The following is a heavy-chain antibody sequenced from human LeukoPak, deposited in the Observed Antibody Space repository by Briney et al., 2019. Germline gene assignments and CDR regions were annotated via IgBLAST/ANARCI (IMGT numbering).Heavy chain of an antibody. V-gene: IGHV4-59*12. CDR1: GGSISSYY. J-gene: IGHJ5*02. CDR3: ARVRAVAGFYWFGP. Sequence: PSQTLSLTCTVSGGSISSYYWSWIRQPPGKGLEWIGYIYYSGSTNYNPSLKSRVTISVDTSKNQFSLKLSSVTAADTAVYYCARVRAVAGFYWFGPWGQGTLVTVSS. CDR2: IYYSGST. D-gene: IGHD6-19*01.